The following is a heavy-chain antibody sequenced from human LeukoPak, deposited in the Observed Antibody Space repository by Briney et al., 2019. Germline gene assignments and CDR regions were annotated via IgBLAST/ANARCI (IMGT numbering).Heavy chain of an antibody. CDR3: AKDRAEYYFDY. J-gene: IGHJ4*02. V-gene: IGHV3-30*18. CDR1: GFTFSSYG. CDR2: ISYDGSNK. Sequence: GRSLRLSCAASGFTFSSYGMHWVRQAPGKGLEWVAVISYDGSNKYYADSVKGRFTISRDNSKNTLYLQMNSLRAEDTAVYYCAKDRAEYYFDYWGQGTLVTVSS.